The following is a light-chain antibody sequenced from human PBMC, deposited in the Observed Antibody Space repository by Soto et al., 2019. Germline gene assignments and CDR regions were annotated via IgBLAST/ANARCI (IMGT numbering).Light chain of an antibody. J-gene: IGKJ5*01. Sequence: IVMTQSPDSLAVSLGARATMNCKCSRIVLYKSNNRNHLAWYQQKPGQARRLLIDGASTRATGIPARFSGSGSGTEFTLTISSLQYEDFAVYYYQQYNNWPTFGQGTRLEI. CDR2: GAS. CDR3: QQYNNWPT. CDR1: RIVLYKSNNRNH. V-gene: IGKV3-15*01.